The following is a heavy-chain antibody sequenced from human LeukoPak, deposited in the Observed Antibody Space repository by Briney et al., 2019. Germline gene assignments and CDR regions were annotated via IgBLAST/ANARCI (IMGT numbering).Heavy chain of an antibody. CDR1: GYTFTSHG. Sequence: ASVKVSCKTSGYTFTSHGISWVRQAPGQSLEWMGWISTSKGDTNYAQKFKGRLTMTTDRSTYTAYMELRSLSSDDTAVYYCARDWPTVITDYWGQGTLVTVSS. CDR2: ISTSKGDT. V-gene: IGHV1-18*01. CDR3: ARDWPTVITDY. J-gene: IGHJ4*02. D-gene: IGHD4-11*01.